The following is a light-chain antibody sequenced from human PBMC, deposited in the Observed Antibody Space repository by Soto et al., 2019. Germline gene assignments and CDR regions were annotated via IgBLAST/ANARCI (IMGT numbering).Light chain of an antibody. Sequence: DIQMTQSPSTLSASVGDRVTITCRASQSINTWLAWYQQKPGKAPKLLIYKASSLQSGVPSRFSRSGSGTEFTLTISSLQPDDFATNHCQQYHIYSLTFGGGTQVEIK. CDR3: QQYHIYSLT. CDR2: KAS. CDR1: QSINTW. V-gene: IGKV1-5*03. J-gene: IGKJ4*01.